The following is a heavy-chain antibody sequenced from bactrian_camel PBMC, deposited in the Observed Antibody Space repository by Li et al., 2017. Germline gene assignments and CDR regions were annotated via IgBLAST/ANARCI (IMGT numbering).Heavy chain of an antibody. CDR1: RYGRGC. Sequence: VQLVESGGGSVQAGGSLRLSCEASRYGRGCMGWFRDFPGKEREGVAVMDSDGSTTYADSVKGRFTISRDNSENTLYLQMNALSPEDTAMYYCAADVDPCVVVSDTFIKIGIWNQGTQVTVS. CDR3: AADVDPCVVVSDTFIKIGI. J-gene: IGHJ6*01. CDR2: MDSDGST. D-gene: IGHD2*01. V-gene: IGHV3S53*01.